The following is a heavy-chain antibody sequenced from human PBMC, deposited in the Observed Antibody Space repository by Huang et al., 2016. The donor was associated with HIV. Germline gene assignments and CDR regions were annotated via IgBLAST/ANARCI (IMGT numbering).Heavy chain of an antibody. CDR3: AIHDSNDFTFDD. CDR2: LFPRISNT. J-gene: IGHJ4*02. V-gene: IGHV5-51*03. Sequence: EVQLVQSGVEVKKPGESLKISCKGYGFSFTSYWIGWVRQMPGKGLEWMGILFPRISNTFYSPSFQGQVTISADKYTRTAYLQWSSLKASDSAIYYCAIHDSNDFTFDDWGQGTLVAVSS. CDR1: GFSFTSYW. D-gene: IGHD5-18*01.